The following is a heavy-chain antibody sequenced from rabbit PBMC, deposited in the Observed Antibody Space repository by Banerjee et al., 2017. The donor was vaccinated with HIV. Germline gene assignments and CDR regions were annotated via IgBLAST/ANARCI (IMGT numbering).Heavy chain of an antibody. V-gene: IGHV1S45*01. J-gene: IGHJ4*01. Sequence: QEQLEESGGDLVKPGRSLTLTCTASGFSFSSSYYMCWVRQAPGKGLEWIGCIYAGSDRATYYATWAKGRFTLSTTSSTTVTLQMTSLTAADTATYFCARDNYDDYGDYDLWGQGTLVTVS. CDR1: GFSFSSSYY. CDR3: ARDNYDDYGDYDL. CDR2: IYAGSDRAT. D-gene: IGHD2-1*01.